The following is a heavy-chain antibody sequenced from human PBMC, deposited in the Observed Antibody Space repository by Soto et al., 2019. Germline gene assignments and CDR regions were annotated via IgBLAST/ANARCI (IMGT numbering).Heavy chain of an antibody. CDR1: GFTFSSRA. D-gene: IGHD3-16*01. V-gene: IGHV3-48*02. J-gene: IGHJ4*02. Sequence: DVQLVESGGGLVQPGGSLRLSCTASGFTFSSRAMNWVRQFPGRGLEWVSYLSSSSSNIDYADSVKGRFTVSRDNAKNSLYLQMNTLRDEDTAVYYCASDRSLGSNWYYYLESWGQGTLVTVSS. CDR2: LSSSSSNI. CDR3: ASDRSLGSNWYYYLES.